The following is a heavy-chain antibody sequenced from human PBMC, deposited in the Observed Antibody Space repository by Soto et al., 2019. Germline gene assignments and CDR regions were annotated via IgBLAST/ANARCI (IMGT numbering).Heavy chain of an antibody. J-gene: IGHJ4*02. CDR3: ARKDKYYLGSGSYDLLDY. Sequence: PSETLSLTCAVYGGSFSGYHWSWIRQSPGKGLEWIGEVNQSGATNYSPSLKSRVTLSVDTSKNQFSLKVTSVTAADTAVYYCARKDKYYLGSGSYDLLDYWGQGTMVTVYS. CDR1: GGSFSGYH. V-gene: IGHV4-34*01. D-gene: IGHD3-10*01. CDR2: VNQSGAT.